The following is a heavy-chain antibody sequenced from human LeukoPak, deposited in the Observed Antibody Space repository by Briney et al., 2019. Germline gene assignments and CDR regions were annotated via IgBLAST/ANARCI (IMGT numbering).Heavy chain of an antibody. D-gene: IGHD3-9*01. V-gene: IGHV5-51*01. CDR1: EYSFASYW. CDR2: IYPGDSDT. J-gene: IGHJ4*02. Sequence: GESLKISCKGSEYSFASYWIAWVRQMPGKGLEWMAVIYPGDSDTKYSPSFQGQITISVDKSISTAYLHWSSLKASDTATYYCARGASAIGNYNILTGYYNDYFDYWGQGTLVTVSS. CDR3: ARGASAIGNYNILTGYYNDYFDY.